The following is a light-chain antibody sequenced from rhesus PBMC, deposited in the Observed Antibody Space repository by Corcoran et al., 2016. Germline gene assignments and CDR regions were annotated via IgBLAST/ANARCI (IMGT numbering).Light chain of an antibody. CDR3: QNYGSSPWT. CDR2: GAS. V-gene: IGKV3-53*01. CDR1: QSVGSD. J-gene: IGKJ1*01. Sequence: QVILTQSPATLSLSPGERATLSCRASQSVGSDLAWYQQKPGQAPRLLIYGASTRVTGIPDRFSGSGFGTQFTLTINSLEPEEVVVYYCQNYGSSPWTFGQGTKVEMK.